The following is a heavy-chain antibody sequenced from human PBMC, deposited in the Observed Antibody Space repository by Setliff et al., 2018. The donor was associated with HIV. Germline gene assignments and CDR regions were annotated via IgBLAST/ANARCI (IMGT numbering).Heavy chain of an antibody. Sequence: HPGGSLRLSCGASGFTFDDYTMHWVRQVPGKGLEWLSLISWDGSSTYYADSVKGRFTMSRDNAKNSLYLQMDSLRVEDTGFYYCARDPYWLEGYFDYWGPGTLVTVSS. CDR1: GFTFDDYT. V-gene: IGHV3-43*01. D-gene: IGHD6-19*01. CDR2: ISWDGSST. CDR3: ARDPYWLEGYFDY. J-gene: IGHJ4*02.